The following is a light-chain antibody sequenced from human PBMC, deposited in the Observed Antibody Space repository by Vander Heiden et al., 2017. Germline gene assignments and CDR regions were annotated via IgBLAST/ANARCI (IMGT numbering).Light chain of an antibody. CDR3: RQGSSWPFT. CDR1: QSVSSY. Sequence: EIVLTQSPATLSLSPGERATLSCRATQSVSSYLGWYQQKPGQAPRLLIYAASTRATGIPARFSGGGSGTDFTLTISSLEPEDFAVYYCRQGSSWPFTFGQGTKLEIK. J-gene: IGKJ2*01. V-gene: IGKV3-11*01. CDR2: AAS.